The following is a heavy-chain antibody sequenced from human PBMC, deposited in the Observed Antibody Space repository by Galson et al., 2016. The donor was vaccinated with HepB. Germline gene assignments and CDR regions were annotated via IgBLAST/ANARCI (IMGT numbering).Heavy chain of an antibody. J-gene: IGHJ4*02. CDR2: IYPGESDT. D-gene: IGHD6-13*01. CDR1: GYSFTSYW. Sequence: QSGAEVKKPGKSLKISCKGSGYSFTSYWIGWVRQMPGRGLEWMGVIYPGESDTRYSPSFQGQATISADKSISTAYLQWSSLTASDTATHYCARRSTWYEGFDYWGQGTLVTVSS. CDR3: ARRSTWYEGFDY. V-gene: IGHV5-51*03.